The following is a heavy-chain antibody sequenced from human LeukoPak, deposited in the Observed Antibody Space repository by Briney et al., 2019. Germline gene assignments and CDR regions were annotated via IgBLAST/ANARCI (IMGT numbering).Heavy chain of an antibody. V-gene: IGHV3-23*01. D-gene: IGHD7-27*01. CDR1: GFTFSSYA. CDR3: AKGTGTYQGPFDY. J-gene: IGHJ4*02. CDR2: ISGSGGST. Sequence: PGGSLRLSCAASGFTFSSYAMSWVRQAPGKGLEWVSAISGSGGSTYYADSVKGRFTISRDNSKNTLYLQMNSLRAEDKALYYCAKGTGTYQGPFDYWGQGTLVTVSS.